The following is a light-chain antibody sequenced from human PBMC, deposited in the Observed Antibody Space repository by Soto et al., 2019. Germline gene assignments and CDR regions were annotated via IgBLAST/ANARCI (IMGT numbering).Light chain of an antibody. CDR1: SSDVGAYNY. V-gene: IGLV2-11*01. CDR2: DVT. J-gene: IGLJ2*01. CDR3: CSYAGSYTVV. Sequence: QSALTQPRSVSGSPGQSVTISCTGTSSDVGAYNYVSWYQHHPGKAPKLMIYDVTKRPSGVPDRFSGSKSGNTASLTISGLQADDEADYYCCSYAGSYTVVFGGGTQLTVL.